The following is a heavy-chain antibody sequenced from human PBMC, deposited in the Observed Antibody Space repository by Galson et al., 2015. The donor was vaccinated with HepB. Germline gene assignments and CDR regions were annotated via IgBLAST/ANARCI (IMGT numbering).Heavy chain of an antibody. D-gene: IGHD6-19*01. J-gene: IGHJ3*01. CDR2: ISSHGNNM. CDR3: AKTSGMAVTGYDAVDV. CDR1: GFTFSSYA. V-gene: IGHV3-33*06. Sequence: SLRFSCAASGFTFSSYAMHWVRQAPGKGLEWVAVISSHGNNMYYADSVKGRFTISRDTSKNTLYLQMNSLRAEDTALYYCAKTSGMAVTGYDAVDVWGQGTMVTVSS.